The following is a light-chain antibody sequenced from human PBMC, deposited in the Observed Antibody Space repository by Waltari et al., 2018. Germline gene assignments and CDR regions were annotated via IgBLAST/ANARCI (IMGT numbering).Light chain of an antibody. CDR2: GAS. J-gene: IGKJ2*01. V-gene: IGKV3-15*01. CDR3: QQYQNWPQT. Sequence: EIVMTQSPATLFVSPGERATLSCRARQSISSHMAWYQQKPGQAPRLLMYGASTRATAIPARFSGSGSGTEFALTISSLQSEDSAVYYCQQYQNWPQTFGQGTKLQIK. CDR1: QSISSH.